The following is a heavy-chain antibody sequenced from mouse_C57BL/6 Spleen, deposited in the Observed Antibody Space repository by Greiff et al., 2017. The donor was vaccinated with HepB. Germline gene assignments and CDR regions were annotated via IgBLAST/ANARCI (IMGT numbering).Heavy chain of an antibody. J-gene: IGHJ2*01. D-gene: IGHD1-1*01. CDR2: ISSGSSTI. CDR1: GFTFSDYG. CDR3: ARGYYGREYFDY. V-gene: IGHV5-17*01. Sequence: EVQGVESGGGLVKPGGSLKLSCAASGFTFSDYGMHWVRQAPEKGLEWVAYISSGSSTIYYADTVKGRFTISRDNAKNPLFLQMTSLRSEDTAMYYCARGYYGREYFDYWGQGTTLTVSS.